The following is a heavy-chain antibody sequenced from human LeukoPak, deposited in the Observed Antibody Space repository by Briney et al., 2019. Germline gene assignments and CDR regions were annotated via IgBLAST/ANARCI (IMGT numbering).Heavy chain of an antibody. J-gene: IGHJ4*02. CDR1: GFIFDDYG. V-gene: IGHV3-20*04. CDR2: INWNGDNT. D-gene: IGHD5-18*01. Sequence: GGSLRLSCAASGFIFDDYGMTWVRPAPGKGLEWVSGINWNGDNTGYADSVKGRFTISRDNAKNSLYLQMNSLRLEDTALYYCARGGYGYSYGYADDYWGQGTLVTVSS. CDR3: ARGGYGYSYGYADDY.